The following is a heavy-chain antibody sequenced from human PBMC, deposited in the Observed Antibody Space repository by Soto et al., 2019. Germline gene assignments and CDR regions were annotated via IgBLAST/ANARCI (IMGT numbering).Heavy chain of an antibody. Sequence: ETLSVTCTVSVGSISIYYWSWIRQPPGKGLEWIGYIYDSGSTNYNPSLKSRVTISVDTSKNQFSLKLSSVTAADTAVYYCAREHNDDNDAFDIWGQGTMVTVSS. CDR3: AREHNDDNDAFDI. CDR1: VGSISIYY. D-gene: IGHD3-9*01. J-gene: IGHJ3*02. V-gene: IGHV4-59*13. CDR2: IYDSGST.